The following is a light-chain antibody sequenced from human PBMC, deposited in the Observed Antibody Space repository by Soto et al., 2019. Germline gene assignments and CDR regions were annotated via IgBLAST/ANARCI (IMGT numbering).Light chain of an antibody. CDR3: QQRSNWPPIT. V-gene: IGKV3-11*01. Sequence: EVVLTQSPVTLSLSPGERATLSCRASQSVSSDLAWYQQKPGQAPRLLIYDASNRATGIPARFSGSGSGTDFTLTISSLEAEDFAVYYCQQRSNWPPITVGQGTRLEIK. CDR2: DAS. J-gene: IGKJ5*01. CDR1: QSVSSD.